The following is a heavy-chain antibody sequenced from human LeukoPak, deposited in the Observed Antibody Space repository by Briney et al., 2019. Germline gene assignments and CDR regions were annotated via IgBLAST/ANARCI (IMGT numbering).Heavy chain of an antibody. CDR1: GFTFSSYV. CDR2: ISGSGGTT. CDR3: AKDVETYYYGSGSSVSVD. V-gene: IGHV3-23*01. J-gene: IGHJ4*02. Sequence: PGGSLRLSCAASGFTFSSYVMSWVRQAPGKGLEWVSAISGSGGTTYYADSVKGRFTISRDDSQNTLYLQMNSLRAEDTAVYYCAKDVETYYYGSGSSVSVDWGQGTLVTVSS. D-gene: IGHD3-10*01.